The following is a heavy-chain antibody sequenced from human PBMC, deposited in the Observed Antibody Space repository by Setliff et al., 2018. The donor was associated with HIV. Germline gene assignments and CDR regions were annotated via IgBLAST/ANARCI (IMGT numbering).Heavy chain of an antibody. CDR2: IHHSGTT. CDR1: GYSISSGYY. V-gene: IGHV4-38-2*01. Sequence: NPSETLSLTCAVSGYSISSGYYWAWIRQSPGKGLGWIGSIHHSGTTYYSPSLKSRVTISVDTTTNQVSLQVNSVTAVDTAVYYCARARFWSGYYTGDNYYYMDVWGKGTTVTVS. CDR3: ARARFWSGYYTGDNYYYMDV. D-gene: IGHD3-3*01. J-gene: IGHJ6*03.